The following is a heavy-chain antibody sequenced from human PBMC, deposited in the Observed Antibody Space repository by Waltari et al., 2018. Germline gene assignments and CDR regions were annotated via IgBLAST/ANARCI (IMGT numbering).Heavy chain of an antibody. V-gene: IGHV4-61*01. J-gene: IGHJ2*01. CDR3: ARDRPNIVGATTGYWYFDL. D-gene: IGHD1-26*01. Sequence: QVQLQESGPGLVKPSETLSLTCTVSGGSVSSGSYYWRWIRQPPGKGLEWIGYIYYSGSTNYNPSLKSRVTISVDTSKNQFSLKLSSVTAADTAVYYCARDRPNIVGATTGYWYFDLWGRGTLVTVSS. CDR2: IYYSGST. CDR1: GGSVSSGSYY.